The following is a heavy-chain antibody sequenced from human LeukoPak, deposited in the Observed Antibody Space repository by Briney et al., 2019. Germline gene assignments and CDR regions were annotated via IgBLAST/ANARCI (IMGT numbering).Heavy chain of an antibody. D-gene: IGHD6-19*01. CDR2: ISSSGTYK. J-gene: IGHJ4*02. CDR3: AKGKDSVAGATNDY. CDR1: GFTFSSYS. Sequence: KTGESLTLSCAVSGFTFSSYSMSWVRQPPGKGLEWVSSISSSGTYKYYADSVKGRFTISRDNVKNSLYLQMNSLRAEDMAVYYCAKGKDSVAGATNDYWGQGTLVTVSS. V-gene: IGHV3-21*01.